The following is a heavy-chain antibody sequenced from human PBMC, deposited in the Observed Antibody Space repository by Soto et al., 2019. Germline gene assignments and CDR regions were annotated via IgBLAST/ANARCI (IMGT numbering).Heavy chain of an antibody. J-gene: IGHJ6*02. V-gene: IGHV3-30*18. Sequence: PSETLSLTCVVSGGSISSSNWWSWVRQPPGKGLEGGAVISYDGSNKYYADSVKGRFTISRDNPKNTLYLQMNSLRAEDTAVYYCAKDRYYTAAAAHGYYYYYGMDVWGQGTTVTVSS. CDR2: ISYDGSNK. D-gene: IGHD6-13*01. CDR1: GGSISSSN. CDR3: AKDRYYTAAAAHGYYYYYGMDV.